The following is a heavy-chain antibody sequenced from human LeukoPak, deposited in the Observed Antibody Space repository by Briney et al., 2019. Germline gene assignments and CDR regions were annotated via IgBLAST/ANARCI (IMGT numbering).Heavy chain of an antibody. CDR3: ARDLCGGDCYFDC. CDR1: GFTFSSYA. J-gene: IGHJ4*02. CDR2: ISSNGGST. D-gene: IGHD2-21*02. Sequence: GGSLRLSCAASGFTFSSYAMHWVRQAPGKGLEDVSAISSNGGSTYYANSVKGRFTISRDNSKNTLYLQMGSLRAEDMAVYYCARDLCGGDCYFDCWGQGTLVTVSS. V-gene: IGHV3-64*01.